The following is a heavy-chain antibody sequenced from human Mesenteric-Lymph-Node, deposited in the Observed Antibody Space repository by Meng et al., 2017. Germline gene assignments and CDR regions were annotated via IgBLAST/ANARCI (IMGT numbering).Heavy chain of an antibody. D-gene: IGHD4-17*01. Sequence: QVPLQESGPGLVKPSDPLSLTCAVSGYSISSSNWWGWIRQPPGKGLEWIGYIYYSGSTYYNPSLKSRVAISIDTSKNQFSLKLSSVTAADTAVYFCARTNYGDYNWFDPWGQGTLVTVSS. J-gene: IGHJ5*02. CDR1: GYSISSSNW. CDR2: IYYSGST. CDR3: ARTNYGDYNWFDP. V-gene: IGHV4-28*01.